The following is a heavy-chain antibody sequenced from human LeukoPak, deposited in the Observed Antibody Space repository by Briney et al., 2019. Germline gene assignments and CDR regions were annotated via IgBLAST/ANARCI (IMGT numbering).Heavy chain of an antibody. J-gene: IGHJ4*02. Sequence: ASVKVSCKASGYTFTSYDINWVRQATGQGLEWMGWMNPNSGNTGYAQKFQGRVTITRNTPISTAYTELSSLRSEDTAVYYCARAEKVRGVIKFPGYWGQGTLVTVSS. V-gene: IGHV1-8*03. CDR3: ARAEKVRGVIKFPGY. CDR1: GYTFTSYD. CDR2: MNPNSGNT. D-gene: IGHD3-10*01.